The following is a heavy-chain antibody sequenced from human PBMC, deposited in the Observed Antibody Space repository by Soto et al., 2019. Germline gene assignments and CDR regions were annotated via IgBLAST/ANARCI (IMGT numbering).Heavy chain of an antibody. J-gene: IGHJ4*02. CDR1: GFTFSNYW. CDR3: ARGLGSRTVDY. Sequence: EVQLVESGGGLVQPGGSLRLSCAASGFTFSNYWMNWVRQAPGKGLVWVSYINGDGRSTSYADSVTGRLNIPRDNAKNPVYLRMNSLSAEDPAVYYWARGLGSRTVDYWGQGSLVTVSS. CDR2: INGDGRST. D-gene: IGHD6-19*01. V-gene: IGHV3-74*01.